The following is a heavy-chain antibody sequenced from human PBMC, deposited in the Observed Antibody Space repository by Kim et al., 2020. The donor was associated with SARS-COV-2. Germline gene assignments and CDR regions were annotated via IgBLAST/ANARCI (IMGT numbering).Heavy chain of an antibody. V-gene: IGHV3-23*01. CDR3: AKVGSYYYDSSGKTRDAFDI. J-gene: IGHJ3*02. Sequence: RFTISRDNSKNTLYMQMNSLRAEDTAVYYCAKVGSYYYDSSGKTRDAFDIWGQGTMVTVSS. D-gene: IGHD3-22*01.